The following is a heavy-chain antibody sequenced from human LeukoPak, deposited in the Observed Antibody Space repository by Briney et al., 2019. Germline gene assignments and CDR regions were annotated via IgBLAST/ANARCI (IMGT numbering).Heavy chain of an antibody. V-gene: IGHV3-30*04. CDR3: ARNQLLYLGWFDP. CDR1: GCTSSSYA. CDR2: ISYDGSNK. J-gene: IGHJ5*02. Sequence: GRSLRLSCAASGCTSSSYAMHWVRQAPGKGLEWVAVISYDGSNKYYADSVKGRFTISRDNSKSTLYLQMNSLRAEDTAVYYCARNQLLYLGWFDPWGQGTLVTVSS. D-gene: IGHD2-2*02.